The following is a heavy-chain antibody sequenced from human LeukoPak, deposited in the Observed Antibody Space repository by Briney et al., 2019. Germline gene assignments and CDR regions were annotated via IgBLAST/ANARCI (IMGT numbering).Heavy chain of an antibody. CDR3: ARDRCSGGSCYDYYGMDV. J-gene: IGHJ6*02. D-gene: IGHD2-15*01. V-gene: IGHV3-21*01. CDR1: GFTFSSYS. CDR2: ISSSSSYI. Sequence: PGGSLRLSCAASGFTFSSYSMNWVRQAPGKGLEWVSSISSSSSYIYYADSVKGRFTISRDNAKNSLYLQMNSLRAEDTAVYYCARDRCSGGSCYDYYGMDVWGQGTTVTVS.